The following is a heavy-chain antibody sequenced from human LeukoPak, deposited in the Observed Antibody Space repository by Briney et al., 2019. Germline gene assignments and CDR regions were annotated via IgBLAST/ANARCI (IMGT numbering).Heavy chain of an antibody. D-gene: IGHD4-17*01. Sequence: GGSLRLSCAASGFTFSSYGMHWVRQAPGKGLEWVVFIRYDGSNKYYANSVKGRFTISRDNSKNTLYLQMNSLTAEDTAVYYCAKPLTVTTWGFDYWGQGTLVTVSS. J-gene: IGHJ4*02. V-gene: IGHV3-30*02. CDR3: AKPLTVTTWGFDY. CDR1: GFTFSSYG. CDR2: IRYDGSNK.